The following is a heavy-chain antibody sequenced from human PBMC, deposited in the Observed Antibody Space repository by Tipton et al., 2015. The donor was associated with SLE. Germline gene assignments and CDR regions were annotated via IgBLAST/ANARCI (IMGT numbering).Heavy chain of an antibody. CDR3: ARYPESNYHWFDP. CDR2: IYHSGTA. Sequence: TLSLTCTVSGGSISSSSYYWGWIRQPPGKGLEWIGSIYHSGTAYYNPSLKSRVTISVDTSKNQISLKLSSVTAADTAVYYCARYPESNYHWFDPWGQGALVTVSS. J-gene: IGHJ5*02. D-gene: IGHD4-11*01. CDR1: GGSISSSSYY. V-gene: IGHV4-39*07.